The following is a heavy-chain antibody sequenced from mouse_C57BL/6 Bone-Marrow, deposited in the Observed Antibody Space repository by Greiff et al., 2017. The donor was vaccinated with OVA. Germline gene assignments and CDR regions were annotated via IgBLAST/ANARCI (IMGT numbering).Heavy chain of an antibody. J-gene: IGHJ3*01. V-gene: IGHV14-4*01. Sequence: VQLQQSGAELVRPGASVKLSCTASGFNIKDDYMHWVKQRPEQGLEWIGWIDPENGDTEYDSKFQGKATITADTSSNTAYLQLSSLTSEDTAVYYCTTWRGNDWFAYWGQGTLVTVSA. CDR2: IDPENGDT. D-gene: IGHD2-1*01. CDR1: GFNIKDDY. CDR3: TTWRGNDWFAY.